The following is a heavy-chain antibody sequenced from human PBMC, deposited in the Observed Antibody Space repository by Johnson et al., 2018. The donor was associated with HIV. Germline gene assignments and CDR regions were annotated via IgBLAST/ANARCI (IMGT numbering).Heavy chain of an antibody. D-gene: IGHD3-16*01. Sequence: QVHLVESGGGVVQPGRSLRLSCAASGFTFSDYYMSWIRQAPGKGLEWVSYISSSTNTIYYADSVKGRFTISRDHAKNSLSLQMNSRKAEDTAVYFCVRDAFDYRDASGRFGGAGFDIWGQGTVVTVSS. CDR2: ISSSTNTI. V-gene: IGHV3-11*04. J-gene: IGHJ3*02. CDR1: GFTFSDYY. CDR3: VRDAFDYRDASGRFGGAGFDI.